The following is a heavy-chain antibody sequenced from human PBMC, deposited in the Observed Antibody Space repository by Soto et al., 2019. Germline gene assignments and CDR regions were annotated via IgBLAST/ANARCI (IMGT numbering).Heavy chain of an antibody. D-gene: IGHD6-13*01. J-gene: IGHJ5*02. Sequence: EVQLLESGGGLVQPGGSLRLSCAASGFTFSSYAMSWVRQAPGKGLEWVSAISGSGGSTYYADSVKGRFTISRDNPKNTLYLQMNSLRAEDTAVYYCAKGAVSYSSSWYGDWFDPWGQGTLVTVSS. CDR3: AKGAVSYSSSWYGDWFDP. CDR2: ISGSGGST. V-gene: IGHV3-23*01. CDR1: GFTFSSYA.